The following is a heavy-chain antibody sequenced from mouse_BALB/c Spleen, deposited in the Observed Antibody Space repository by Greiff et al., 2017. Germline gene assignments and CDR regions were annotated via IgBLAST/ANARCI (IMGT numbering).Heavy chain of an antibody. V-gene: IGHV14-3*02. CDR1: GFNIKDTY. CDR2: IDPANGNT. Sequence: VQLKESGAELVKPGASVKLSCTASGFNIKDTYMHWVKQRPEQGLEWIGRIDPANGNTKYDPKFQGKATITADTSSNTTYLQISSLASEDTAVYYCAHDLDYWGQGTSVTVSS. J-gene: IGHJ4*01. D-gene: IGHD2-4*01. CDR3: AHDLDY.